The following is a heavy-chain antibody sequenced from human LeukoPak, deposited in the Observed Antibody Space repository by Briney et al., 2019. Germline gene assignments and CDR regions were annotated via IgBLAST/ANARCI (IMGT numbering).Heavy chain of an antibody. V-gene: IGHV3-7*01. CDR1: GLVFSTSW. Sequence: GGSLRLSCAGSGLVFSTSWISWVRQAPGKGLEWVANINRDGSVKDYLDSVKGRFAISRDNAENSLYLQMNNLRDEDTAVYYCTRNEVWGQGTLVTVSS. J-gene: IGHJ4*02. CDR2: INRDGSVK. CDR3: TRNEV.